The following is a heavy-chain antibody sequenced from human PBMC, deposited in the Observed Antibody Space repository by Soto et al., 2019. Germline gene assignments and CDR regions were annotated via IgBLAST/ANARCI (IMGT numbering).Heavy chain of an antibody. CDR3: ARSRGAYDILTGSRPPYYYYGMDV. CDR1: GGTFSSYA. Sequence: SVKVSCKASGGTFSSYAISWVRQAPGQGLEWMGGIIPIFGTANYAQKFQGRVTITADESTSTAYMELSSLRSEDTAVYYCARSRGAYDILTGSRPPYYYYGMDVWGQGTTVTVSS. CDR2: IIPIFGTA. V-gene: IGHV1-69*13. D-gene: IGHD3-9*01. J-gene: IGHJ6*02.